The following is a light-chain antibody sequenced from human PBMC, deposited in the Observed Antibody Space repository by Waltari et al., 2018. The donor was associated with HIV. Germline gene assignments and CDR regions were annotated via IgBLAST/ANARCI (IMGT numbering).Light chain of an antibody. CDR2: LNSDGRH. J-gene: IGLJ2*01. CDR3: QTWGTGIQV. Sequence: QVVLTQPPSASASLGASVKLPCTLSSGHINYVIAWHQQQPKKGPRFLTKLNSDGRHSKGDGIPDRFSGSSSGAERYLTISSLQSEDEGDYFCQTWGTGIQVFGGGTRLTVL. V-gene: IGLV4-69*01. CDR1: SGHINYV.